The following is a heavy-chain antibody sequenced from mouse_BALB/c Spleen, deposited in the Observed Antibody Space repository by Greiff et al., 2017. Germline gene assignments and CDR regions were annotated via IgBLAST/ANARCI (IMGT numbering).Heavy chain of an antibody. CDR2: ISDGGSYT. CDR3: ARSYDYDYAMDY. CDR1: GFTFSDYY. D-gene: IGHD2-4*01. Sequence: EVKLVESGGGLVKPVGSLKLSCAASGFTFSDYYMYWVRQTPEKRLEWVATISDGGSYTYYPDSVKGRFTISRDNAKNNLYLQISSLKSEDTAMYYCARSYDYDYAMDYWGQGTSVTVSS. J-gene: IGHJ4*01. V-gene: IGHV5-4*02.